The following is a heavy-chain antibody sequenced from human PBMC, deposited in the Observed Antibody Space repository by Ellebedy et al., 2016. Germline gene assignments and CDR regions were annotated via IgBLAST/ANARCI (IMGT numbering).Heavy chain of an antibody. D-gene: IGHD2/OR15-2a*01. CDR1: GYTFTSYG. V-gene: IGHV1-18*01. CDR3: AAPLLGDYFDY. CDR2: ISAYNGNT. Sequence: ASVKVSCXASGYTFTSYGISWVRQAPGQGLEWMGWISAYNGNTNYAQKLQGRVTMTTDTSTSTAYMELRSLRSDDTAVYYCAAPLLGDYFDYWGQGTLVTVSS. J-gene: IGHJ4*02.